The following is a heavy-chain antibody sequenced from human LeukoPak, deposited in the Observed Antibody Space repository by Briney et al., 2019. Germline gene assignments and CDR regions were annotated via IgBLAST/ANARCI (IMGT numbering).Heavy chain of an antibody. CDR3: ARVGSSGWEDY. CDR2: IRNKANSYTT. Sequence: GGSLRLSCAASGFTFSDHYMDWVRRAPGKGLEWVGRIRNKANSYTTEYAASVKGRFTISRDDSKNSLYLQINSLKIEDTAVYYCARVGSSGWEDYWGQGTLVTVSS. D-gene: IGHD6-19*01. J-gene: IGHJ4*02. V-gene: IGHV3-72*01. CDR1: GFTFSDHY.